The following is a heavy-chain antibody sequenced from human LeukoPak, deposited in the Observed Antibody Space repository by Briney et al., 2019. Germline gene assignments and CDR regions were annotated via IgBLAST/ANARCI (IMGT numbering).Heavy chain of an antibody. CDR3: ARAPSSAWVFDY. V-gene: IGHV3-21*01. D-gene: IGHD6-19*01. CDR2: ISSSGSYI. J-gene: IGHJ4*02. Sequence: GGSLRLSCAASGFTFSHHGMNWVRQAPGRGLEWVSSISSSGSYIHYADSVKGRFTISRDNAQTSLYLQMNSLRADDAAVYYCARAPSSAWVFDYWGQGTLVTVSS. CDR1: GFTFSHHG.